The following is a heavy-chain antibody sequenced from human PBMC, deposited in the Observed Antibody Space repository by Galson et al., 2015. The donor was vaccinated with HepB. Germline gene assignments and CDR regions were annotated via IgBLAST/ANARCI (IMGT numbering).Heavy chain of an antibody. CDR2: IRSKAYGGTT. D-gene: IGHD4-17*01. J-gene: IGHJ5*02. Sequence: SLRLSCAASGFTFGDYAMSWFRQAPGKGLEWVGFIRSKAYGGTTEYAASVKGRFTISRDDSKSIAYLQMNSLKTEDTTVYYCTKDTYGDYESNWFDPWGQGTLVTVSS. CDR1: GFTFGDYA. V-gene: IGHV3-49*03. CDR3: TKDTYGDYESNWFDP.